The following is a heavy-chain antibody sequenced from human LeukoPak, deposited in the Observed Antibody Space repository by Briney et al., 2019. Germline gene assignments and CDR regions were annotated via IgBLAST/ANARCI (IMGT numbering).Heavy chain of an antibody. CDR2: ISGSGGST. Sequence: PGGSLRLSCAASGFTFSSYAMSWVRPAPGKGLEWVSAISGSGGSTYYADSVKGRFTISRDNSKNTLYLQMNSLRAEDTAVYYCAKPLYFYGAFDIWGQGTMVTVSS. V-gene: IGHV3-23*01. J-gene: IGHJ3*02. CDR3: AKPLYFYGAFDI. CDR1: GFTFSSYA. D-gene: IGHD3-3*01.